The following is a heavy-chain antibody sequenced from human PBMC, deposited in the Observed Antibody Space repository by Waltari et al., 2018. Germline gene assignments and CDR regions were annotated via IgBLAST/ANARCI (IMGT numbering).Heavy chain of an antibody. Sequence: EVQLVESGGGLVQPGGSLRLSCAASGFTFSSYWMHWVRQAPGKGLGWVSSSNRDGRSTTYADSVKGRFTISRDNAKNTLYLQMNSLRAEDTAVYYCARSRYSYDPFDYWGQGTLVTVSS. D-gene: IGHD5-18*01. CDR3: ARSRYSYDPFDY. CDR2: SNRDGRST. V-gene: IGHV3-74*01. J-gene: IGHJ4*02. CDR1: GFTFSSYW.